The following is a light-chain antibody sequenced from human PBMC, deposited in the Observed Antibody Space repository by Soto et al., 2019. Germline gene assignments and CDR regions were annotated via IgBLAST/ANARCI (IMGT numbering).Light chain of an antibody. V-gene: IGKV1-9*01. CDR1: QVISIS. CDR2: AAS. CDR3: HQLFDSPIT. J-gene: IGKJ5*01. Sequence: DIQLTQSPASLCTSVDDRVTITCRASQVISISLAWYQVKPGKAPKLLIYAASTLESGVPSRFSATVSGTEFSLTIASLQPEDFATYYCHQLFDSPITFGQGTRLEIK.